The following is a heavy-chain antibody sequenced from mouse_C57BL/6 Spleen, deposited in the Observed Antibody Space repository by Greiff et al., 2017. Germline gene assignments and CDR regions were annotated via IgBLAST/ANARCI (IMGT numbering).Heavy chain of an antibody. D-gene: IGHD1-1*01. J-gene: IGHJ4*01. V-gene: IGHV1-53*01. CDR2: INPSNGGT. CDR3: AREDYYGSSQYYYAMDY. CDR1: GYTFTSYW. Sequence: VKLQQPGTELVKPGASVKLSCKASGYTFTSYWMHWVKQRPGQGLEWIGNINPSNGGTNYNEKFKSKATLTVDKSSSTAYMQLSSLTSEDSAVYYCAREDYYGSSQYYYAMDYWGQGTSVTVSS.